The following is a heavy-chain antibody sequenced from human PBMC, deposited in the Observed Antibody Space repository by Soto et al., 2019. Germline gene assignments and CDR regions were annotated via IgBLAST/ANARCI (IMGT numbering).Heavy chain of an antibody. J-gene: IGHJ5*01. CDR3: AKVFYDSSGYPP. D-gene: IGHD3-22*01. V-gene: IGHV1-69*13. CDR1: GGTFSGYA. Sequence: SVKVSCKASGGTFSGYAISWVRQAPGQGLEWMGGIIPIFGTANYAQKFQGRVTITADESTSTAYMELSSLRSEDTAVYYCAKVFYDSSGYPPWGRGTLVTVSS. CDR2: IIPIFGTA.